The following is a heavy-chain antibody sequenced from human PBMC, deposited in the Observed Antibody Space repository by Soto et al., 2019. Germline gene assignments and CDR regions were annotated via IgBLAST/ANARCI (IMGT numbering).Heavy chain of an antibody. D-gene: IGHD2-2*02. Sequence: PXGSLRLSCAVSGFNFSKFGMYWVRQAPGKGLEWVAVIWYDGSQKYCTDSVQGRFTISRDNSNNTLYLQMNSLRAEDTAVYYCAKEVWGLYTFGRPLDNWGHGTLVTVSS. CDR2: IWYDGSQK. CDR3: AKEVWGLYTFGRPLDN. J-gene: IGHJ4*01. V-gene: IGHV3-33*06. CDR1: GFNFSKFG.